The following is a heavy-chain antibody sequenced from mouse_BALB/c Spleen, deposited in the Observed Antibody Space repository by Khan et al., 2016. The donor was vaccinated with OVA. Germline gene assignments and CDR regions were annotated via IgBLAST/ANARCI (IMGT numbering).Heavy chain of an antibody. CDR3: TRPSYYGNPWFTY. Sequence: EVELVESGGGLVKPGGSLKLSCEVSGFAFNSYDMSWVRQTPEQRLEWVATISSTGTYTYSPDSVKGRFTISRETARNTLYLQMSSLRSEDTALYYCTRPSYYGNPWFTYWGQGTLVTVSA. V-gene: IGHV5-9*02. CDR1: GFAFNSYD. D-gene: IGHD2-10*01. J-gene: IGHJ3*01. CDR2: ISSTGTYT.